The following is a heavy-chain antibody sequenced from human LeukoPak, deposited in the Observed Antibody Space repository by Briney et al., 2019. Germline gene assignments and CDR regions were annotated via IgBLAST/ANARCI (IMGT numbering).Heavy chain of an antibody. CDR2: IGTSSGTM. CDR1: GFTFSTYN. D-gene: IGHD1-26*01. CDR3: VRDFLVGATWERWDY. V-gene: IGHV3-48*01. J-gene: IGHJ4*02. Sequence: PGGSLRLSCAASGFTFSTYNMNWVRQAPGKGLEWVSYIGTSSGTMYYADSVKGRFTISRDDAKNSLYLQMNSLRVEDTAVYYCVRDFLVGATWERWDYWGQGTLVTVSS.